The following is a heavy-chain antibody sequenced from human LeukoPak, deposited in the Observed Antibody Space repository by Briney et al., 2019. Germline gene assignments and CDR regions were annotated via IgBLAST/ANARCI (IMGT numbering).Heavy chain of an antibody. V-gene: IGHV4-39*01. Sequence: SETLSLTCTVSGDSISSSRYYWGWIRQPPGKGLEWIGSIYYSGSIWYHPSLKSRVTISVDTSKNQFSLKMTSVTAADTAVYYCARPPRHDFDDSRVHDAFDIWGQGTMVTVSS. CDR1: GDSISSSRYY. D-gene: IGHD2-15*01. CDR2: IYYSGSI. J-gene: IGHJ3*02. CDR3: ARPPRHDFDDSRVHDAFDI.